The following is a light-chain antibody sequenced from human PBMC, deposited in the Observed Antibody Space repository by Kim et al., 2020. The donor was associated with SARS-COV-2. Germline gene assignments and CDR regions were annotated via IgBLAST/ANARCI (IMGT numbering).Light chain of an antibody. V-gene: IGKV3-11*01. CDR1: RNINNV. Sequence: EIVLTQSPATLSLSPGEGATLSCRASRNINNVLNWYQQKPGQAPRLLIYDTSERATGIPARFSGSGSGTDFTLTISSLEPEDFAVYYCQQRKAWPLTFGGGTKLEIK. J-gene: IGKJ4*01. CDR3: QQRKAWPLT. CDR2: DTS.